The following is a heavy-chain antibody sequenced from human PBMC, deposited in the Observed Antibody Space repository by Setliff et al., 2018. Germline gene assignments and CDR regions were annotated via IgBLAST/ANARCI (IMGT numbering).Heavy chain of an antibody. J-gene: IGHJ4*02. CDR3: AKVGIFGGGYFDL. CDR2: IWDDGGNK. CDR1: GFTFSTYR. Sequence: PGGSLRLSCAASGFTFSTYRMHWVRQAPGKGLEWVAVIWDDGGNKYHADSVKGRFTISRDNSKNTLYLQMNSLRPEDTAVYYCAKVGIFGGGYFDLWGLGTLVTVSS. V-gene: IGHV3-30*02. D-gene: IGHD3-3*01.